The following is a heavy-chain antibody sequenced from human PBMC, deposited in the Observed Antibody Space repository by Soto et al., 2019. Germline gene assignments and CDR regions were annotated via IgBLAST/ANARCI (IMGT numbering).Heavy chain of an antibody. Sequence: GEALRLSCAGSGFTFSDYSMHWVLLAPGKGLEWVAVLSYDVRNKFYADSVKDRFTISRDNSKNTLYLEMNSLRAEDTAVYYCARERVTGYYNVIGYWGQRTHDIVSS. D-gene: IGHD3-9*01. CDR1: GFTFSDYS. CDR3: ARERVTGYYNVIGY. J-gene: IGHJ4*02. CDR2: LSYDVRNK. V-gene: IGHV3-30*04.